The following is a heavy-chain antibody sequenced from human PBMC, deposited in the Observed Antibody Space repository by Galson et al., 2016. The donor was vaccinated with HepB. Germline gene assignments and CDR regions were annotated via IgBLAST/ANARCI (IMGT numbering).Heavy chain of an antibody. J-gene: IGHJ6*02. D-gene: IGHD1-26*01. CDR1: GDSVSGNSAT. Sequence: CAISGDSVSGNSATWNWIRQSPSRGLEWLGRTYYRSKWYVDYAESMKSRIMINPDTSKNQISLQMNSVTPEDSAVYYCARGVGRRIEEGGPSYYYYGLDVWGQGTTVTVSS. CDR3: ARGVGRRIEEGGPSYYYYGLDV. CDR2: TYYRSKWYV. V-gene: IGHV6-1*01.